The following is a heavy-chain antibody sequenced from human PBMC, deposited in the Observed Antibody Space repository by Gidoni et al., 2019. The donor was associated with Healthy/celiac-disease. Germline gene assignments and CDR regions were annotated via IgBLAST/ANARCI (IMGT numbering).Heavy chain of an antibody. CDR3: ARDLADYYDSSGIDY. CDR2: IGYDGSNK. Sequence: QVQLVESGGGVFQPGRSLRLSCAASGFTFSSYGMHWVRQAPGKGLEWVAVIGYDGSNKYYADSVKGRFTISRDNSKNTLYLQMNSLRAEDTAVYYCARDLADYYDSSGIDYWGQGTLVTVSS. CDR1: GFTFSSYG. V-gene: IGHV3-33*01. D-gene: IGHD3-22*01. J-gene: IGHJ4*02.